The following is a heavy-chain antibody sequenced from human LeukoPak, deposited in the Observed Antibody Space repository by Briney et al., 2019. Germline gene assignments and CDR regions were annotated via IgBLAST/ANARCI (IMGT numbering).Heavy chain of an antibody. J-gene: IGHJ4*02. CDR1: GESVSGYY. Sequence: SETLSLTCAVYGESVSGYYWNWIRQPPGKRLEWIGEINHSGSTNYNPSLKSRVTISVDTSKNQFPLKLRSATAADTAVYYCARRVRSNCLDYWGQGTLVTVSS. V-gene: IGHV4-34*01. D-gene: IGHD6-13*01. CDR2: INHSGST. CDR3: ARRVRSNCLDY.